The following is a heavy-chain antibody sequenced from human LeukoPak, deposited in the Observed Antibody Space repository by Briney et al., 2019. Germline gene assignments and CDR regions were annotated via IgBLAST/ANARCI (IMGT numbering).Heavy chain of an antibody. J-gene: IGHJ4*02. V-gene: IGHV3-23*01. CDR2: ISGRGDST. CDR1: GXTFSGYS. Sequence: PGGSLRLSCAASGXTFSGYSMNWVRQAPGKGLEWVSGISGRGDSTYFTESVKGRFAISRDNSRNTLYLQMSSLRAEDTAVYYCAKGSYYYDSSGYYSLDYWGQGTLVTVSS. D-gene: IGHD3-22*01. CDR3: AKGSYYYDSSGYYSLDY.